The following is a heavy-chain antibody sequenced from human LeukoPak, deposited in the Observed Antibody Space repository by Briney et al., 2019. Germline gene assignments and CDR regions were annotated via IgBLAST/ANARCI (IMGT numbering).Heavy chain of an antibody. D-gene: IGHD3-16*02. Sequence: PGESLKISCKGSGYSFTTYRITWVRQMPGKGLEWMGRIDPSDSYTNYSPSFQGHVTISADKSISTAYLQWSSLKASDTAMYYCARVIHLGELSLYDYWAREPWSPSPQ. V-gene: IGHV5-10-1*01. CDR1: GYSFTTYR. CDR2: IDPSDSYT. J-gene: IGHJ4*02. CDR3: ARVIHLGELSLYDY.